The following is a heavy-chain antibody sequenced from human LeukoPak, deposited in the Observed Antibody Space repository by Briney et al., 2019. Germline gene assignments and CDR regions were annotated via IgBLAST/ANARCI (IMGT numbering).Heavy chain of an antibody. CDR2: IYTSGST. J-gene: IGHJ6*03. CDR1: GGSISSGSYY. CDR3: ASQGHHGKIVGTTLSYFYMDV. Sequence: SQTLSLTCTVSGGSISSGSYYWSWIRQPAGKGLEWIGRIYTSGSTNYNPSLKSRVTISVDTSKNQFSLKLSFVTAADTAFYYCASQGHHGKIVGTTLSYFYMDVWGKGTTVTVSS. V-gene: IGHV4-61*02. D-gene: IGHD1-26*01.